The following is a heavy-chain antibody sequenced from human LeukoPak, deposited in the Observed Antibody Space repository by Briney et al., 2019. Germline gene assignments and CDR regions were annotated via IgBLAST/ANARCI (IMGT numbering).Heavy chain of an antibody. CDR2: IYSGGCT. CDR1: GFTVSSNY. J-gene: IGHJ6*04. V-gene: IGHV3-53*01. Sequence: GGSLRLSCAASGFTVSSNYMSWVRQAPGKGLEWVSVIYSGGCTYYADSVKGRFTISRDNSKNTLYLQMNSLRAEDTAVYYCARTGTVTSRGYYYYYGMDVWGKGTTVTVSS. D-gene: IGHD2-21*02. CDR3: ARTGTVTSRGYYYYYGMDV.